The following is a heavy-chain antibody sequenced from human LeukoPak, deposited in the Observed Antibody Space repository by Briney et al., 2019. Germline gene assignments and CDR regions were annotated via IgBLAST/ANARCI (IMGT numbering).Heavy chain of an antibody. V-gene: IGHV4-4*02. CDR1: GGSISSSNW. J-gene: IGHJ4*02. CDR3: ARDQVYYCGGDCYYFDY. CDR2: IYHSGST. Sequence: SGTLSHTCAVSGGSISSSNWWSWVRQPPGKGLEWIGEIYHSGSTNYNPSLKSRVTISVDKSKNQFSLKLSSVTAADTAVYYCARDQVYYCGGDCYYFDYWGQGTLVTVSS. D-gene: IGHD2-21*02.